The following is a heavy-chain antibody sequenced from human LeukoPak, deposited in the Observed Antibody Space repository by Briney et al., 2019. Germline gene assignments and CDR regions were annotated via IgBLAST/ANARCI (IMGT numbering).Heavy chain of an antibody. Sequence: GGSLRLSCAASGFTFSSFGMHWVRQAPGKGLEWVAFIRYDGSNKYYADSVKGRFTISRDNSKNTLYLQMNTLTTEDTALYYCAKDWGGSRYYIDVWGRGTLVTVSS. CDR2: IRYDGSNK. CDR3: AKDWGGSRYYIDV. V-gene: IGHV3-30*02. J-gene: IGHJ6*03. D-gene: IGHD5-18*01. CDR1: GFTFSSFG.